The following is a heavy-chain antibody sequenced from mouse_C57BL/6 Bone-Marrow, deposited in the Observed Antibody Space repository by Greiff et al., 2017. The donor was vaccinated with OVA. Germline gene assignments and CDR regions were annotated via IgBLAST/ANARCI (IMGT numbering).Heavy chain of an antibody. Sequence: EVKLVESGGGLVQPGGSMKLSCAASGFTFSDAWMDWVRQSPEKGLEWVAEIRNKANNHATYYAESVKGRFTISRDDSKSSVYLQMNSLRAEDTGIYYCTRGGDYYGSSPWFAYWGQGTLVTVSA. CDR3: TRGGDYYGSSPWFAY. V-gene: IGHV6-6*01. CDR1: GFTFSDAW. J-gene: IGHJ3*01. CDR2: IRNKANNHAT. D-gene: IGHD1-1*01.